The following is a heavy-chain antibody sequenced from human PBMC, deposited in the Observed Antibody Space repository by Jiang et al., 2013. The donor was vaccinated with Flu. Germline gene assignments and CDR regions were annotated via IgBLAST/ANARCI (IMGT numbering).Heavy chain of an antibody. J-gene: IGHJ4*02. V-gene: IGHV4-39*01. CDR1: GGSVSSTSYY. CDR3: ARALTYGFYFDY. D-gene: IGHD4-17*01. Sequence: SGLVKPSETLSLTCTVSGGSVSSTSYYWGWIRQPPGKGLEWIGNIYNTGDTFYSPSLTSRVTMSVDASKNQFSLRLRSVTAADTAVYYCARALTYGFYFDYWGQGTLVIASS. CDR2: IYNTGDT.